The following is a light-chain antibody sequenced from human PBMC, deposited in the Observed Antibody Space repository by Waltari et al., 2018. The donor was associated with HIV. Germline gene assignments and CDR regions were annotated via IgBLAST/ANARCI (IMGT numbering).Light chain of an antibody. CDR2: GNS. V-gene: IGLV1-40*01. CDR3: QSFDSSLGGWV. Sequence: QSVLTQPPSVSGAPGQRVTIPCTGSSSNLGAPSDVPWSQQFPGTAPQLLIYGNSNRPSGVPDRFSGSRSGTSSSLAISGLQAEDEAHYYCQSFDSSLGGWVFGGGTKLTVL. CDR1: SSNLGAPSD. J-gene: IGLJ3*02.